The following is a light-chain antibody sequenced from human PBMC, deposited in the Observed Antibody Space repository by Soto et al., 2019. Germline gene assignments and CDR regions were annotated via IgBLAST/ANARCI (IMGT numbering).Light chain of an antibody. CDR1: SSDVGSYNL. J-gene: IGLJ2*01. CDR2: EVS. V-gene: IGLV2-23*02. CDR3: CSYAGSSTL. Sequence: QSVLTQPASVSGSPGQLITISCTGTSSDVGSYNLVSWYQQHPGKAPKLMIYEVSKRPSGVSNRFSGSKSGNTASLTISGLQAEDEADYYCCSYAGSSTLFGGGTKLTVL.